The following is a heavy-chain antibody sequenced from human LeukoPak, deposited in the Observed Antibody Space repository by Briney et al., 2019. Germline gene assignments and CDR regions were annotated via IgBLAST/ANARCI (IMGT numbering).Heavy chain of an antibody. CDR3: ARLGPASSGWPESFDY. V-gene: IGHV3-11*01. D-gene: IGHD6-19*01. CDR1: GFTFSDYY. J-gene: IGHJ4*02. CDR2: ISSSGGST. Sequence: GGSLRLSCAASGFTFSDYYMSWIRQAPGKGLEWVSYISSSGGSTYYADSVKGRFTISRDNAKNSLDLQMNSLRVEDTAVYYCARLGPASSGWPESFDYWGQGTLVTVSS.